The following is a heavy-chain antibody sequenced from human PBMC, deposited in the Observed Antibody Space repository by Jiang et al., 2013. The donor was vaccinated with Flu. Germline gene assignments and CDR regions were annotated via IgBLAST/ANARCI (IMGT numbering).Heavy chain of an antibody. CDR2: IYYSGST. Sequence: EWIGYIYYSGSTYYNPSLKSRVTISVDTSKNQFSLKLSSVTAADTAVYYCARGHPIHPVFDYWGQGTLVTVSS. V-gene: IGHV4-30-4*01. CDR3: ARGHPIHPVFDY. D-gene: IGHD5-18*01. J-gene: IGHJ4*02.